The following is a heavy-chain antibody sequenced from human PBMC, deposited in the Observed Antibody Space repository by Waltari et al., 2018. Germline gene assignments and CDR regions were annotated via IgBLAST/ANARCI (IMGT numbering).Heavy chain of an antibody. Sequence: QVQLVQSGAEVKKPGSSVKVSCKASGGTFSSYAISWVRQAPGQGLEWMVGIIPICGTANYAQKFQGRVTITTDESTSTAYMELSSLRSEDTAVYYCARVPIVVVDYYYYYMDVWGKGTTVTVSS. CDR3: ARVPIVVVDYYYYYMDV. J-gene: IGHJ6*03. V-gene: IGHV1-69*05. CDR1: GGTFSSYA. D-gene: IGHD3-22*01. CDR2: IIPICGTA.